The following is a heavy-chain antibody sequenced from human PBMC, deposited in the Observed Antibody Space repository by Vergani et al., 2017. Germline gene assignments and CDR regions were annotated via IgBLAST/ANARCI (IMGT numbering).Heavy chain of an antibody. CDR3: ERECCGGTPPYNNDGMDV. D-gene: IGHD4-23*01. CDR1: GGSISSGGYY. J-gene: IGHJ6*02. CDR2: IYYSGST. V-gene: IGHV4-31*03. Sequence: QVQLQESGPGLVKPSQTLSLTCTVSGGSISSGGYYWSWIRQHPGKGLEWIGYIYYSGSTYYNPSLKSRVTISVDTSKNRFSLRRSSVTAADTAVYDSERECCGGTPPYNNDGMDVWGQGSTVTVSS.